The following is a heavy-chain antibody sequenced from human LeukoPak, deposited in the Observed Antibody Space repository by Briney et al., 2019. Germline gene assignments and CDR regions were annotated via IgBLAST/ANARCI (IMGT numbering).Heavy chain of an antibody. V-gene: IGHV4-59*01. Sequence: PSETLSLTCTVSGGSISSYYWSWIRQPPGKGLEWIGYIYYSGSTNYNPSLKSRVTISVDTSKNQFSLKLSSVTAADTAVYYCARDGQGRYAFDIWGQGTMVTVSS. J-gene: IGHJ3*02. CDR2: IYYSGST. CDR1: GGSISSYY. CDR3: ARDGQGRYAFDI.